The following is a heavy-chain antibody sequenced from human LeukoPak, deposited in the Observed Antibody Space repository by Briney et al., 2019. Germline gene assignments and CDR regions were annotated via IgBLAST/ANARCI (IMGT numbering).Heavy chain of an antibody. J-gene: IGHJ4*02. CDR3: AHLAVTTTNYFDY. D-gene: IGHD4-11*01. Sequence: ASVKVSCKASGYTFTGYYMHWVRQAPGQGLEWMGWINPNSGGTNYAQKFQGRVTMTRDTSISTAYMELSRLRSDDTAVYYCAHLAVTTTNYFDYWGQGTLVTVSS. CDR2: INPNSGGT. V-gene: IGHV1-2*02. CDR1: GYTFTGYY.